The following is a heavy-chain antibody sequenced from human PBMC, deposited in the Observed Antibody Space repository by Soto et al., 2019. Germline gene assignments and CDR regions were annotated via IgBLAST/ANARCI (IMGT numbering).Heavy chain of an antibody. CDR3: ARAGHSRSSEGENWFDP. Sequence: SETLSLTCTVSGGSISSGCYYWSWIRQHPGKGLEWIGYIYYSGSTYFNPSLKSRLNISVDTSKNQFSLQLSSVTPADTAVDYCARAGHSRSSEGENWFDPFGQGTLVTVSS. CDR2: IYYSGST. V-gene: IGHV4-31*03. D-gene: IGHD6-6*01. CDR1: GGSISSGCYY. J-gene: IGHJ5*02.